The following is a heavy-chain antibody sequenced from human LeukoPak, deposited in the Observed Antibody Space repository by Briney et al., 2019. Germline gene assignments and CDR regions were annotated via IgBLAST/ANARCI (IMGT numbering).Heavy chain of an antibody. CDR1: GFTVSSNS. V-gene: IGHV3-53*01. Sequence: PGGSPRLSCTVSGFTVSSNSMSWLRQAPGKGLEWVSFIYSDNTHYSDSVKGRFTISRDNSKNTLYLQMNSLRAEDTAVYYCARRAGAYSHPYDYWGQGTLVTVSS. CDR2: IYSDNT. CDR3: ARRAGAYSHPYDY. D-gene: IGHD4/OR15-4a*01. J-gene: IGHJ4*02.